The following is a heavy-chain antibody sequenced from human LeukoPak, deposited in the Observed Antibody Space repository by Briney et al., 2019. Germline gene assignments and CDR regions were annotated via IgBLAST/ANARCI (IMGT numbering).Heavy chain of an antibody. V-gene: IGHV3-23*01. CDR3: AKDRGLVGSTPSNFDY. CDR2: ISGSGGST. CDR1: GFTFSSNA. D-gene: IGHD1-26*01. J-gene: IGHJ4*02. Sequence: GGSLRLSCAASGFTFSSNAMNWVRQAPGKGPEWVSGISGSGGSTYSADSVKGRFTISRDNSKKTVYLQMNSLRAEDTAVYYCAKDRGLVGSTPSNFDYWGQGTLVTVSS.